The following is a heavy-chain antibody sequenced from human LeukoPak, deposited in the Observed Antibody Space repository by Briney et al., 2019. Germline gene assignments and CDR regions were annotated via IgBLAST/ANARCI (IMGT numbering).Heavy chain of an antibody. CDR2: ISYDGSNK. D-gene: IGHD6-19*01. CDR1: GFTFNRYG. Sequence: GGSLRLSCAASGFTFNRYGMHWVRQAPGKGLEWVAVISYDGSNKYYADSVKGRFTISRDNSKNTLYLQMNSLKTDDTAVYYCGRDVSAVAGTAWFDPWGQGTLVTVSS. CDR3: GRDVSAVAGTAWFDP. J-gene: IGHJ5*02. V-gene: IGHV3-30*03.